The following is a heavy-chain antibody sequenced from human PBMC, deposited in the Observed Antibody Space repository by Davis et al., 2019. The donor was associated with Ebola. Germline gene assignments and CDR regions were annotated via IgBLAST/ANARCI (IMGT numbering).Heavy chain of an antibody. CDR2: IIPILGIA. CDR3: ARGGVAYSDLDY. Sequence: SVPVSCKASGGTFSSYTISWVRQAPGQGLEWMGRIIPILGIANYTQKFQGRVTMTTENSMSTAYMELSRLRSEDTAVYFCARGGVAYSDLDYWDPGTLVAVSS. CDR1: GGTFSSYT. D-gene: IGHD2-21*01. J-gene: IGHJ4*02. V-gene: IGHV1-69*02.